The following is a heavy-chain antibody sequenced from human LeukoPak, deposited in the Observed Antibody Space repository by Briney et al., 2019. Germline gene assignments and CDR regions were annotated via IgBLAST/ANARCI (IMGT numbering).Heavy chain of an antibody. CDR1: GGSFSGYY. CDR3: ARERTPGRQRRYCSGGSCPSGAFDI. CDR2: INHSGST. Sequence: PSETLSLTCAVYGGSFSGYYWSWIRQPPGKGLEWIGEINHSGSTNYNPSLKSRVTISVDTSKNQFSLKLSSVTAADTAVYYCARERTPGRQRRYCSGGSCPSGAFDIWGQGTMVTVSS. V-gene: IGHV4-34*01. J-gene: IGHJ3*02. D-gene: IGHD2-15*01.